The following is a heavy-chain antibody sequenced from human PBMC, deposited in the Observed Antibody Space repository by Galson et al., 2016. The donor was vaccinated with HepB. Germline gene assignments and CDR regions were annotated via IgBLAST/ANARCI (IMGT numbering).Heavy chain of an antibody. J-gene: IGHJ6*04. CDR3: TRDPLYGDPRYGVDF. CDR1: GFIASDNY. Sequence: SLRLSCAASGFIASDNYISWVRQTPGRGLEWVSVIYASDDTYYAEFVVGRFTLSRAISQNTLFLQLNSLRPEDTGVYFCTRDPLYGDPRYGVDFWGKGTTVSVSS. V-gene: IGHV3-66*03. D-gene: IGHD4-17*01. CDR2: IYASDDT.